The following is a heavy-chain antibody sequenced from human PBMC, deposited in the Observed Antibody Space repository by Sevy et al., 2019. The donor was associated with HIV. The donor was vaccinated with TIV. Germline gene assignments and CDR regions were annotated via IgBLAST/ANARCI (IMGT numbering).Heavy chain of an antibody. CDR3: ATTKDYYESSGYPFDY. D-gene: IGHD3-22*01. CDR2: FDPEDGET. V-gene: IGHV1-24*01. CDR1: GYTLTQLS. J-gene: IGHJ4*02. Sequence: ASVKVSCKVSGYTLTQLSMNWVRQAPGKGLEWMGSFDPEDGETIYAQKFQGRVTMTEDGCTDTAYMDLSSLRSEETAVYYCATTKDYYESSGYPFDYWGQGTLVTVSS.